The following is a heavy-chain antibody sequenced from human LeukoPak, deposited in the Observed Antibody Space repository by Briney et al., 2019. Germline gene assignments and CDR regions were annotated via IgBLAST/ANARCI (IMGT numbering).Heavy chain of an antibody. V-gene: IGHV3-66*01. Sequence: PGGSLRLSCAAPGFTVSSNYMNRVRQAPGRGLEWVSVMYSGGSTFYGDSVKGRFTISRDNSMNTLYLQMNSLRVDDTAVYYCAREQVVVGRGYYGMDVWGQGTTVTVSS. J-gene: IGHJ6*02. CDR3: AREQVVVGRGYYGMDV. CDR2: MYSGGST. CDR1: GFTVSSNY. D-gene: IGHD2-2*01.